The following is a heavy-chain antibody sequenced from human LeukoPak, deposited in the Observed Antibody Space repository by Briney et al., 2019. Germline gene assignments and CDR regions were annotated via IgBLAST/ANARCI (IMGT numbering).Heavy chain of an antibody. CDR2: ISGSGGTT. Sequence: GGSLILSCAASGFTFSSYAMSWVRQAPGKGLEWVSGISGSGGTTSYTDSVKGRFTISRDNSKSTLYLQMNSLRAEDTAVYYCAKLGGERQIDPWGQGTLVTVSS. V-gene: IGHV3-23*01. CDR1: GFTFSSYA. CDR3: AKLGGERQIDP. J-gene: IGHJ5*02. D-gene: IGHD1-1*01.